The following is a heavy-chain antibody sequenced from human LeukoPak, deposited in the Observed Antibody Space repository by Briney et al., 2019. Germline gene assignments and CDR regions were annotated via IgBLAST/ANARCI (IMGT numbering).Heavy chain of an antibody. Sequence: GGSLRLSCAASGFIFNTYSIHWVRRAPGKGLELVALISKDGSNKYYADSVKGRFSISRDNSKNTLYLQMNSLRAEDTAVYYCTRDNYYDSSDKPLTAFDIWGQGTMVTVSS. CDR2: ISKDGSNK. V-gene: IGHV3-30-3*01. J-gene: IGHJ3*02. CDR1: GFIFNTYS. D-gene: IGHD3-22*01. CDR3: TRDNYYDSSDKPLTAFDI.